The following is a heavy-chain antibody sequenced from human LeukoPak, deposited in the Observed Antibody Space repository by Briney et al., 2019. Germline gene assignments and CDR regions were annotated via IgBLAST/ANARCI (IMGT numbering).Heavy chain of an antibody. Sequence: PSETLSLTCAVYGGSFSGYYWSWIRQPPGKGLEWIGEINHSGSTNYNPSLKSRVTISVDTSKNQFSLKLSSVTAADTAVYYCARRTNYYDSSGYYYGPHYYYYYMDVWGKGTTVTVSS. CDR3: ARRTNYYDSSGYYYGPHYYYYYMDV. CDR1: GGSFSGYY. J-gene: IGHJ6*03. CDR2: INHSGST. V-gene: IGHV4-34*01. D-gene: IGHD3-22*01.